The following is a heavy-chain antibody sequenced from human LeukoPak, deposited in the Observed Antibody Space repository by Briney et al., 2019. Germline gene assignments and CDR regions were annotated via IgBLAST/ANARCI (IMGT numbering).Heavy chain of an antibody. V-gene: IGHV3-23*01. D-gene: IGHD3-9*01. J-gene: IGHJ6*04. CDR1: GFIFGNNA. CDR2: IVGRGSST. CDR3: ARDYYDILEGYYYGMDV. Sequence: PGASLRLSWAPSGFIFGNNAMSWVRQAPGKGLEWVPAIVGRGSSTYYADSVKGRFTISRDNSKNTLYLQMNSLRAEDTAVYYCARDYYDILEGYYYGMDVWGKGTTVTVSS.